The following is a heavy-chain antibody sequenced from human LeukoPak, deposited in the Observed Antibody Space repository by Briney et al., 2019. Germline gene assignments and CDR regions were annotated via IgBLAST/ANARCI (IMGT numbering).Heavy chain of an antibody. V-gene: IGHV3-15*01. CDR3: AKIDTFDYDTSGRHWLDS. J-gene: IGHJ5*01. Sequence: GGTLRLSCAGSGFPFSSHGMSWVRQAPGRGLEWVGRIKSRTDGGTTDYAAPVKGRFTISRDNSKNTLYLQMNSLRPEDTAVYFCAKIDTFDYDTSGRHWLDSWGQGTLVTVSS. D-gene: IGHD4/OR15-4a*01. CDR2: IKSRTDGGTT. CDR1: GFPFSSHG.